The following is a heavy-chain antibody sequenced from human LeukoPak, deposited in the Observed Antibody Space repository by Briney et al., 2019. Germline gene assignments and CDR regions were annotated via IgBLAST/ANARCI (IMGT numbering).Heavy chain of an antibody. CDR2: IKQDGSEK. CDR3: ARDLYYYDSSGYSPSDY. V-gene: IGHV3-7*01. CDR1: GFTFSSYW. J-gene: IGHJ4*02. Sequence: QSGGSLRLSCAASGFTFSSYWMSWVRQAPGKGLEWVANIKQDGSEKYYVDSVKGRFTISRDNAKNSLYLQMNSLGAEDTAVYYCARDLYYYDSSGYSPSDYWGQGTLVTVSS. D-gene: IGHD3-22*01.